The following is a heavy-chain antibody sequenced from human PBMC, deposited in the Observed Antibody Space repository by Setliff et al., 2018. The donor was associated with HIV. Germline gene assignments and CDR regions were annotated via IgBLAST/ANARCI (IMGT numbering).Heavy chain of an antibody. J-gene: IGHJ6*02. CDR1: GYTFTSYD. V-gene: IGHV1-8*01. CDR3: ARVLAQTSYYYYGMDV. Sequence: ASVKVSCKASGYTFTSYDINWVRQATGQGLEWMGWMNPNSGNTGYAQKFQGRVTMTTDTSTGTAYMELSSLRSDDTAVYYCARVLAQTSYYYYGMDVWGQGTTVTVSS. CDR2: MNPNSGNT. D-gene: IGHD1-26*01.